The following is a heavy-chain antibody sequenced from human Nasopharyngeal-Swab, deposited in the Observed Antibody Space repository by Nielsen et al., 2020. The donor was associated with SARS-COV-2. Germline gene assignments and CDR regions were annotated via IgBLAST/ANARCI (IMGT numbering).Heavy chain of an antibody. V-gene: IGHV3-23*01. J-gene: IGHJ3*02. CDR3: AKERVEQGAFDI. Sequence: GGSLKISCAASGFTFSSYAMNWVRQAPGKGLEWVSGISGSGGSTYYADSVKGRFTISRDNSKNTLYLQMNSLRAEDTAVYYCAKERVEQGAFDIWGQGTMVTVSS. D-gene: IGHD1/OR15-1a*01. CDR2: ISGSGGST. CDR1: GFTFSSYA.